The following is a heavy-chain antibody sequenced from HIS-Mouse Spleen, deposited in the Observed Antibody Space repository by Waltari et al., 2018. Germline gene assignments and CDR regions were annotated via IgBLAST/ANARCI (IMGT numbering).Heavy chain of an antibody. J-gene: IGHJ4*02. CDR3: ARYDILTGSSLYFDY. Sequence: QVQLQQWGAGLLKPSETLSLTCAVYGGSFSGYYWSWIRQPPGKGLEWIGEINHSGSTHYNPSLKSRVTISVDTSKNQFSLKLSSVTAADTAVYYCARYDILTGSSLYFDYWGQGTLVTVSS. CDR2: INHSGST. CDR1: GGSFSGYY. V-gene: IGHV4-34*01. D-gene: IGHD3-9*01.